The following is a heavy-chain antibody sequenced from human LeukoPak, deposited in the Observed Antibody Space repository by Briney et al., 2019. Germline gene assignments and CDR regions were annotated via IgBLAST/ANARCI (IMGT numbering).Heavy chain of an antibody. CDR2: ISDSGGST. J-gene: IGHJ4*02. V-gene: IGHV3-23*01. CDR3: AKIRGYSYGYGDY. CDR1: GFTFRTYA. D-gene: IGHD5-18*01. Sequence: GGSLRLSCAASGFTFRTYARSWFRQAPGKGLEWVSDISDSGGSTHYADSVKGRFTISRDNSKNTLYLQMSSLRAEDTAVYFCAKIRGYSYGYGDYWGQGTLVTVSS.